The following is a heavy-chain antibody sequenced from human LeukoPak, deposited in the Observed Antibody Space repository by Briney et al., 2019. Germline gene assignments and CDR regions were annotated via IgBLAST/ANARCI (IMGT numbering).Heavy chain of an antibody. V-gene: IGHV4-34*01. J-gene: IGHJ4*02. CDR3: ARGPGIAVAVGY. CDR1: GGSFSGYY. D-gene: IGHD6-19*01. Sequence: SETLSLTCAVYGGSFSGYYWSWIRQPPGKGREWIGEINHSGSTNYNPSLKSRVTISVDTSKNQFSLKLSSVTAADTAVYYCARGPGIAVAVGYWGQGTLVTVSS. CDR2: INHSGST.